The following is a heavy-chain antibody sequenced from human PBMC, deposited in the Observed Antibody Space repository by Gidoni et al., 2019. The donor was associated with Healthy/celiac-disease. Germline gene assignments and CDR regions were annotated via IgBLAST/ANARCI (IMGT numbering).Heavy chain of an antibody. D-gene: IGHD1-26*01. CDR3: TTASTRSYRFDF. CDR2: IKSKTDGGTT. V-gene: IGHV3-15*01. J-gene: IGHJ4*02. Sequence: EVQLMESGGGLVKPGGSIRLTCSSFGFTFSNAWMSWVRQAPGKGLEWVGRIKSKTDGGTTDYSAPVKGRFTISRDDSKNTLYLQMNSLKTEDTAVYHCTTASTRSYRFDFWGQGTLVTVSS. CDR1: GFTFSNAW.